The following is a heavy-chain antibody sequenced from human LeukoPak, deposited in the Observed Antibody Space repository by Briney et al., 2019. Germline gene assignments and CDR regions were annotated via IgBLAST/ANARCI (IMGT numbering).Heavy chain of an antibody. D-gene: IGHD5-18*01. Sequence: SETLSLTCTVSGGSISTYYWSWIRQPPGKGLEWFGYIYYSGSINYNPSLKSRVTISVDTSKNQFSLKLSSVTAADTAVYYCARSRGYSYGTTFLDYWGRGTLVTVSS. CDR3: ARSRGYSYGTTFLDY. CDR1: GGSISTYY. J-gene: IGHJ4*02. V-gene: IGHV4-59*08. CDR2: IYYSGSI.